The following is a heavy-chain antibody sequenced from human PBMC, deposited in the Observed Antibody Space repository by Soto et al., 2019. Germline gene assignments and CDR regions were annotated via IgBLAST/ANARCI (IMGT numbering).Heavy chain of an antibody. CDR3: ATGAQDIVVVPAALNWFDP. D-gene: IGHD2-2*01. V-gene: IGHV1-69*01. Sequence: SVNVSRKASGWGYSSYPISWVRNAPRKGLEWMGGIIPIFGTANYAQKFQGRVTITADESTSTAYMELSSLRSEDTAVYYCATGAQDIVVVPAALNWFDPWGQGTLVTVSS. CDR1: GWGYSSYP. CDR2: IIPIFGTA. J-gene: IGHJ5*02.